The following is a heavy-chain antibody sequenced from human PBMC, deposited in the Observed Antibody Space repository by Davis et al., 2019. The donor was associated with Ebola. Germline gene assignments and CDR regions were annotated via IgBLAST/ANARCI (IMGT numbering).Heavy chain of an antibody. CDR3: ARSVVVTAIEFRSLDY. V-gene: IGHV1-69*13. D-gene: IGHD2-21*02. CDR2: IIPIFGTA. Sequence: SVKVSCKASGGTFSSYAISWVRQAPGQGLEWIGGIIPIFGTANYAQKFQGRVTITADESTSTAYMELSRLRSEDTAVYYCARSVVVTAIEFRSLDYWGQGTLVTVSS. CDR1: GGTFSSYA. J-gene: IGHJ4*02.